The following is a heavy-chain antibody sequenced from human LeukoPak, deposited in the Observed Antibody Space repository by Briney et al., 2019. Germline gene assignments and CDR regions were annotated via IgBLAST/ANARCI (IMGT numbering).Heavy chain of an antibody. CDR1: GYTFTGYY. Sequence: ASVKVSCKASGYTFTGYYMHWVRQAPGQGLEWMGWINPNSGGTNYAQKFQGRVTMTRDTSISTAYMELSRLRSDDTAVYYCARLYSSGYTFDYWGQGTLVTVSS. D-gene: IGHD3-22*01. CDR2: INPNSGGT. V-gene: IGHV1-2*02. CDR3: ARLYSSGYTFDY. J-gene: IGHJ4*02.